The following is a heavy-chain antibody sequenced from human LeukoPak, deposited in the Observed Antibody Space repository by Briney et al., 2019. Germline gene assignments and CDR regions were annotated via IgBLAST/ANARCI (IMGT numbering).Heavy chain of an antibody. Sequence: ASVKVSCKASGYTFTGYYLHWVRQAPGQGLEWMGWINPNSGDTNYAQKFQGRVTMTRDTSISTAYMELSRLRSDDTAVYYCARGLTYNWNDGGHDAFDIWGQGTMVTVSS. D-gene: IGHD1-1*01. J-gene: IGHJ3*02. V-gene: IGHV1-2*02. CDR1: GYTFTGYY. CDR3: ARGLTYNWNDGGHDAFDI. CDR2: INPNSGDT.